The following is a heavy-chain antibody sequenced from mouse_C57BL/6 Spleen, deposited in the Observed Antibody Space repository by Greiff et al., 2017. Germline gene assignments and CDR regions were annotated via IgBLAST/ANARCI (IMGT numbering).Heavy chain of an antibody. D-gene: IGHD2-4*01. Sequence: QVQLQQPGAELVMPGASVKLSCKASGYTFTSYWMHWVKQRPGQGLEWIGEIDPSDSYTNYNQKFKGKSTLTVDKSSSTAYMQLSSLTSEDSAVYYCARRLLRGYFEVWGTGTTVTVSS. J-gene: IGHJ1*03. V-gene: IGHV1-69*01. CDR1: GYTFTSYW. CDR2: IDPSDSYT. CDR3: ARRLLRGYFEV.